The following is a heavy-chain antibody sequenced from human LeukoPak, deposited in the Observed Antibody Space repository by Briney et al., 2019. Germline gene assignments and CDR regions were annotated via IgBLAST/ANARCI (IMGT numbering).Heavy chain of an antibody. CDR1: GFTFSSYS. J-gene: IGHJ4*02. Sequence: PGGSLRLSCAASGFTFSSYSMNWVRQAPGKGLEWVSSISSSSSYIYYADSVKGRFTISRDNAKSSLFLQMNSLRAEDTAVYYCARERTTVRYWGQGTLVTVSS. CDR2: ISSSSSYI. V-gene: IGHV3-21*04. D-gene: IGHD4-17*01. CDR3: ARERTTVRY.